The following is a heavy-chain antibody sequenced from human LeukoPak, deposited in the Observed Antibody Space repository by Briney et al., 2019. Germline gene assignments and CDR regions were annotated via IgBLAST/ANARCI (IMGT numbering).Heavy chain of an antibody. V-gene: IGHV4-4*07. CDR1: GGSISSYY. Sequence: SETLSLTCTVSGGSISSYYWSWIRQPAGKGLEWIGRIYTSGSTNYNPSLKSRVTMSVDTSKNQFSLKVISMTAADTAAYYCTKSDGYGLIRICGRGTMVTVSS. CDR2: IYTSGST. J-gene: IGHJ3*02. D-gene: IGHD3-10*01. CDR3: TKSDGYGLIRI.